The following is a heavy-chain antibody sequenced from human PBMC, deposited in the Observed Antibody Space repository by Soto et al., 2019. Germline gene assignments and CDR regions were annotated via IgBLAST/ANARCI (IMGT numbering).Heavy chain of an antibody. Sequence: GESLKISCQASGFHFPAYWIGWVRQKPGKGLEYMGLIYPGDSDIRYSPSFQGQVTISADKSTSTAFLQWSSLKASDTAIYYCARQWGRATYAFTDFDLWGQGTLVT. J-gene: IGHJ4*02. CDR3: ARQWGRATYAFTDFDL. CDR1: GFHFPAYW. D-gene: IGHD3-16*01. CDR2: IYPGDSDI. V-gene: IGHV5-51*01.